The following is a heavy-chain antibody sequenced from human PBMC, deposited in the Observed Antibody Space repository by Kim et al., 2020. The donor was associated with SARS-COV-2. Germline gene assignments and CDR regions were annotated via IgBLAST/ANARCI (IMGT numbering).Heavy chain of an antibody. CDR1: GFTFGDYA. CDR3: ATSHYGSGSYLLDY. D-gene: IGHD3-10*01. V-gene: IGHV3-9*01. J-gene: IGHJ4*02. CDR2: ISWNSGSI. Sequence: GGSLRLSCAASGFTFGDYAMHWVRHAPGKGLEWVSGISWNSGSIGYADSVKGRFTISRDNAKNSLYLQMNSLRAEDTALYYCATSHYGSGSYLLDYWGQG.